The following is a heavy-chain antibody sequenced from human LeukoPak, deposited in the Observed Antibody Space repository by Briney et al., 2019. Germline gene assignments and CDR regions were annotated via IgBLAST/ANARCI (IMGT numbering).Heavy chain of an antibody. V-gene: IGHV3-23*01. CDR2: ISGSGGST. D-gene: IGHD4-17*01. CDR1: GFTFSSYA. CDR3: AKATVSVTRNWFDP. J-gene: IGHJ5*02. Sequence: GGSLRLSCAASGFTFSSYAMSWVDQAPGKGLEWVSAISGSGGSTYYADSVKGRFTISRDNSKNTLHLQMNSLRAEDTAVYYCAKATVSVTRNWFDPWGQGTLVTVSS.